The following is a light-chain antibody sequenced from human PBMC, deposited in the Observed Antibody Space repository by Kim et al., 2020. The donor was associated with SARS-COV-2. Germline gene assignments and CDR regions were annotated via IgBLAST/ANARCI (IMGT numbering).Light chain of an antibody. CDR1: SSNIVSNT. CDR2: SND. CDR3: AAWDGSLNGVV. V-gene: IGLV1-44*01. J-gene: IGLJ2*01. Sequence: GQRVTIPCSGSSSNIVSNTVNWYQQLPGTAPKLLIYSNDQRPSGVPDRISGSKSGTSASLAISGLQSEDEADYYCAAWDGSLNGVVFGGGTQLTVL.